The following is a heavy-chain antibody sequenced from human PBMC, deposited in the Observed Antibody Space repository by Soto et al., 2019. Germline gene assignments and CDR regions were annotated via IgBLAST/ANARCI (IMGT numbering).Heavy chain of an antibody. Sequence: PSETLSLTCAVSGDSISGTNWWGWVRQPPGKRMEWIGGIYHTGKATYNTSLKTRFTMSVDKSKNQFSLEVWSVTVADTAVYFCSHGQIMGNYRSDLDFWGPVTLVTVSS. V-gene: IGHV4-4*02. D-gene: IGHD3-16*01. CDR3: SHGQIMGNYRSDLDF. CDR2: IYHTGKA. CDR1: GDSISGTNW. J-gene: IGHJ4*02.